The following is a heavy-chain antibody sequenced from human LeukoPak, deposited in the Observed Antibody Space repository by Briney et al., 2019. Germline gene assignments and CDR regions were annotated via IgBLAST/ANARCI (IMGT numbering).Heavy chain of an antibody. V-gene: IGHV4-59*01. CDR1: GGSISSYY. Sequence: SETLSLTCTVSGGSISSYYWSWIRQPPGKGLEWIGYIYYSGSTNYDPSLKSRVTISADMSKNQLSLILSSVTAADTAVYYCARGRYDSTGLTFDYWGQGTLVTVSS. J-gene: IGHJ4*02. D-gene: IGHD3-22*01. CDR2: IYYSGST. CDR3: ARGRYDSTGLTFDY.